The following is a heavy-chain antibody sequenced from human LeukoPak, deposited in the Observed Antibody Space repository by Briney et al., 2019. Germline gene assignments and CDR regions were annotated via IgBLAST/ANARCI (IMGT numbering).Heavy chain of an antibody. J-gene: IGHJ4*02. D-gene: IGHD3-10*01. CDR2: ISSSSSYI. CDR3: ARGLQLLWFGEIGY. Sequence: GESLRLSCAASGFTFSSYSMNWVRQAPGKGLEWVTSISSSSSYIYYADSVKGRFTISRDNAKNSLYLQMNSLRAEDTAVYYCARGLQLLWFGEIGYWGQGTLVTVSS. CDR1: GFTFSSYS. V-gene: IGHV3-21*01.